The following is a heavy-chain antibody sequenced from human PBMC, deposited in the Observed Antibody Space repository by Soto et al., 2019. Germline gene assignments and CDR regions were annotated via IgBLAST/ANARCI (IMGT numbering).Heavy chain of an antibody. CDR1: GYTFSSYY. V-gene: IGHV1-46*01. J-gene: IGHJ4*02. Sequence: ASVKVSCKASGYTFSSYYMNWVRQAPGQGLEWLGIINPSGGYTTYAQRFLGRVTMTSDTSTSTVHMELGSLTSEDTAVYYCARDARGDEAPMDYWGQGTLVTVSS. D-gene: IGHD3-10*01. CDR3: ARDARGDEAPMDY. CDR2: INPSGGYT.